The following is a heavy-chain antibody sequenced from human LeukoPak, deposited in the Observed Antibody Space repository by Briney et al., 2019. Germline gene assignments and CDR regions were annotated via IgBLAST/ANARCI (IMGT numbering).Heavy chain of an antibody. CDR2: IRNDGNKK. D-gene: IGHD5-18*01. J-gene: IGHJ4*02. CDR1: GFTFSTSG. V-gene: IGHV3-30*02. CDR3: VKVDT. Sequence: GGSLRLSCVASGFTFSTSGIHWVRQSPGKGLDWVAFIRNDGNKKNYAESVKGRFTTSRDNSKNTLYLQMDSLSAEDTAVYYCVKVDTWGQGTLVTVSS.